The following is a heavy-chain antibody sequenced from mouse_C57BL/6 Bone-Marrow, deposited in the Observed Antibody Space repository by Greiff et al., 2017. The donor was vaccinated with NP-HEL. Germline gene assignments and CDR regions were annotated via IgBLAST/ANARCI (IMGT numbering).Heavy chain of an antibody. CDR3: AREGLQLMDY. Sequence: VQLQQSGAELARPGASVKLSCKASGYTFTSYGISWVKQRTGQGLEWIGETYPRSGNTYYNEKFKGKATLTADKSSSTAYMELRSLTSEDSAVYFCAREGLQLMDYWGQGTSVTVSS. J-gene: IGHJ4*01. CDR2: TYPRSGNT. CDR1: GYTFTSYG. V-gene: IGHV1-81*01. D-gene: IGHD4-1*02.